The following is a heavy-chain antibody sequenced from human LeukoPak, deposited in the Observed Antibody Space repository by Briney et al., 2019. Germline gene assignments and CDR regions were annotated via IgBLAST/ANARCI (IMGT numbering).Heavy chain of an antibody. CDR1: GFTVSSNY. CDR2: IYSGGST. Sequence: GGSLRLSCAASGFTVSSNYMSWVRQAPGKGLEWVSLIYSGGSTYYADSVKGRFTISRDNSKNTVYLQMNSLRAEDTAVYYCAREPGFDSSGYLNWFDPWGQGTLVTVSS. D-gene: IGHD3-22*01. CDR3: AREPGFDSSGYLNWFDP. V-gene: IGHV3-53*01. J-gene: IGHJ5*02.